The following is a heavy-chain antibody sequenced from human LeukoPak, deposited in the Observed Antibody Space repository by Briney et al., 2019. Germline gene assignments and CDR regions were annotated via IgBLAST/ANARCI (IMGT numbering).Heavy chain of an antibody. D-gene: IGHD2-2*01. J-gene: IGHJ3*02. CDR3: ARYQLLPFGAFDI. CDR1: GDSISSYF. Sequence: SETLSLTCTVSGDSISSYFWSWIRQPPGKGLEWIGYAHSSGSTNYNPSLKSRVTISADASKNQFSLNLRSVTAADTAVYYCARYQLLPFGAFDIWGQGTMVTVSS. CDR2: AHSSGST. V-gene: IGHV4-59*08.